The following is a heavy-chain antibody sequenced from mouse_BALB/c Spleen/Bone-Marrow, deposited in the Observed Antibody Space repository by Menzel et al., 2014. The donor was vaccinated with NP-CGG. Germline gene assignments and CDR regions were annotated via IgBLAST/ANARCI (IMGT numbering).Heavy chain of an antibody. J-gene: IGHJ2*01. CDR1: GFTFSSFG. V-gene: IGHV5-17*02. CDR3: TRGGNWEDFDY. CDR2: ISSGSSPI. D-gene: IGHD4-1*01. Sequence: EVMLVESGGGLVQPGGSRKLSCAASGFTFSSFGMHWVRQAPEKGLEWVAYISSGSSPIFYADTVKGRFTIPRDNPKNTLFLQMTSLRSEDTAIYYCTRGGNWEDFDYWGQGTTLTVSS.